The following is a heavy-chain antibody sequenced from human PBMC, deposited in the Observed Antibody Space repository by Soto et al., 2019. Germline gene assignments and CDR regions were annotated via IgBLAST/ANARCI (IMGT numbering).Heavy chain of an antibody. J-gene: IGHJ4*02. D-gene: IGHD3-16*02. V-gene: IGHV3-7*01. CDR1: GFTFSSYW. CDR2: IKQDGSEK. Sequence: GGSLRLSCAASGFTFSSYWMSWVRQAPGKGLEWVANIKQDGSEKYYVDSVKGRFTISRDNAKNSLYLQMNSLRAEDTAVYYCASEDSTYYDYIWGSYRQPYYFDYWGQGTLVTVSS. CDR3: ASEDSTYYDYIWGSYRQPYYFDY.